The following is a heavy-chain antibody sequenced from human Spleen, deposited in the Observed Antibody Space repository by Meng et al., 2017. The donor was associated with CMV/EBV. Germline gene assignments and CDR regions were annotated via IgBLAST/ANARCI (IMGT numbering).Heavy chain of an antibody. J-gene: IGHJ6*02. V-gene: IGHV1-69*10. D-gene: IGHD2-2*01. CDR3: ASPRGGTVEGIVVVPAAHYYYGMDV. CDR2: IIPILGIA. Sequence: SVKVSCQASGGTFSSYAISWVRQAPGQGLEWMGGIIPILGIANYAQKFQGRVTITADQATSTAYMELSSLRSEDTAVYYCASPRGGTVEGIVVVPAAHYYYGMDVWGQGTTVTVSS. CDR1: GGTFSSYA.